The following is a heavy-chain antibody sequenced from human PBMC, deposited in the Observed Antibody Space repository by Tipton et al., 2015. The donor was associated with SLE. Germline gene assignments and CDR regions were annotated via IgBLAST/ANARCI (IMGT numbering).Heavy chain of an antibody. CDR3: ATAEGSTSCFYCGYFDL. D-gene: IGHD2-2*01. Sequence: TLSLTCTVSGGSISSSSYYWGWLRQPPGKGLAWIGSIYYSGSTYYNPSLKSRVTISVDTSKNQFSLELSSVTAAETAVYYCATAEGSTSCFYCGYFDLWGRGTLVTVSS. CDR2: IYYSGST. V-gene: IGHV4-39*07. J-gene: IGHJ2*01. CDR1: GGSISSSSYY.